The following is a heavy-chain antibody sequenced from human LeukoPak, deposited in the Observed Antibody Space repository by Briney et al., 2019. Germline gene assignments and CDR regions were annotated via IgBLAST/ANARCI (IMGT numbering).Heavy chain of an antibody. D-gene: IGHD3-10*01. Sequence: SETLSLTCTVSGGSMSSYYWNWVRQPPGKGLEWIGNIYSSGSTDYNPSLKSRVTISLDTSKFQFSLMLNSVTAADTAVYYCARADPNASGYFYRFNWFDPWGQGTLVTVSS. V-gene: IGHV4-59*01. J-gene: IGHJ5*02. CDR1: GGSMSSYY. CDR2: IYSSGST. CDR3: ARADPNASGYFYRFNWFDP.